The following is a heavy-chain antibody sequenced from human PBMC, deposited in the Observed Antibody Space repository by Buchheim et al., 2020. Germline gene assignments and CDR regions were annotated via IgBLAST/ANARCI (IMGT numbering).Heavy chain of an antibody. CDR2: IYYSGST. CDR1: GGSISSSSYY. D-gene: IGHD2-15*01. Sequence: QLQLQESGPGLVKPSETLSLTCTVSGGSISSSSYYWGWIRQPPGKGLEWIGSIYYSGSTYYNPSFKSRVTISVDTSKNQFSLKLSSVTAADTAVYYCARDRYCSGGSCPDNWFDPWGQGTL. CDR3: ARDRYCSGGSCPDNWFDP. J-gene: IGHJ5*02. V-gene: IGHV4-39*07.